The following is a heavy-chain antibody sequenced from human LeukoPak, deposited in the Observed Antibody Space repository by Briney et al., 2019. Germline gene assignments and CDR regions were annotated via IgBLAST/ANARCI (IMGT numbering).Heavy chain of an antibody. CDR3: ARGETRGDWFDP. CDR1: GFSFNTYA. V-gene: IGHV3-53*01. CDR2: IYSGGST. J-gene: IGHJ5*02. D-gene: IGHD3-3*01. Sequence: GGSLRLSCAASGFSFNTYAMSWVRQAPGKGLEWVSVIYSGGSTYYADSVKGRFTISRDNSKNTLYLQMNSLRAEDTAVYYCARGETRGDWFDPWGQGTLVTVSS.